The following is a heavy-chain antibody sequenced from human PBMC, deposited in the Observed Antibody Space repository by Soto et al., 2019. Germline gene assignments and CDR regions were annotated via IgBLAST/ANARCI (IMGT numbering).Heavy chain of an antibody. Sequence: QVQLVQSGTEVKKPGSSVKVSCRASGDTFSSYGVSWVRQAPGQGLEWMGGINSISETSNYAQNFQGRLTITTDESKSTVYMELTSLKSEDTAVYYCARPGQKGGGTWFDPRGQGTLVIVSS. CDR1: GDTFSSYG. CDR3: ARPGQKGGGTWFDP. D-gene: IGHD1-1*01. V-gene: IGHV1-69*01. CDR2: INSISETS. J-gene: IGHJ5*02.